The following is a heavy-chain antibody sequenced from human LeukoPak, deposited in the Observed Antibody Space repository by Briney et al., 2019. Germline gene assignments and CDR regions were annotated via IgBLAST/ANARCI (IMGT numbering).Heavy chain of an antibody. J-gene: IGHJ3*01. CDR2: IKPDVSET. V-gene: IGHV3-7*01. CDR3: ARKENAFDF. Sequence: GGSLRLSCAASGFTFSSYWMTWVRQAPGKGLEWVANIKPDVSETYYVDSVRGRFTISRDNTKNSLYLQMDSLRAEDTAVYYCARKENAFDFWGQGTMVTVSS. CDR1: GFTFSSYW.